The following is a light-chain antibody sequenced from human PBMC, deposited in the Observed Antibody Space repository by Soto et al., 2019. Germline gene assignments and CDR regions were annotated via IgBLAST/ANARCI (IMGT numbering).Light chain of an antibody. CDR1: SSDVGGYNY. CDR2: EVS. CDR3: SSYTTNSTPYV. Sequence: QSALTQPASVSGSPGQSITISCTGSSSDVGGYNYVSWYQQHPGKAPKLIIYEVSNRPSGVSNRFSGSKSGNTASLTISGLQAEDEADYSYSSYTTNSTPYVFGTGTKLTVL. J-gene: IGLJ1*01. V-gene: IGLV2-14*01.